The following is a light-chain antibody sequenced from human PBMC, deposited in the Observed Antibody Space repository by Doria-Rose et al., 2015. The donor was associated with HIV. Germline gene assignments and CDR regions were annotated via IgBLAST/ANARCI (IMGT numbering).Light chain of an antibody. J-gene: IGKJ1*01. V-gene: IGKV3-20*01. Sequence: TQSPGTLSLSPGERATLSCRASQSFSSTYLAWYQQKPGQVPSLLIYDGSTRATGIPDRFSASGSGTDFTLTINRLEPEDFALYYCHQYGTSRTFGQGTKVEI. CDR3: HQYGTSRT. CDR2: DGS. CDR1: QSFSSTY.